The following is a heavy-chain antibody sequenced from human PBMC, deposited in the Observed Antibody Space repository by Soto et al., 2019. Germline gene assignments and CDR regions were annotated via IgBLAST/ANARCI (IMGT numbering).Heavy chain of an antibody. Sequence: QITLKESGPTLVKSTQTLTLTCTFSGFSLTTSGVGVGWIRQPPGKALEWLALIYWDDDKRYSPSLKSRLIXTXXTSKNHVVLMMTNMDPVDTATYYCAHSLGDDWFDPWGQGTLVTVSS. CDR1: GFSLTTSGVG. CDR3: AHSLGDDWFDP. J-gene: IGHJ5*02. CDR2: IYWDDDK. V-gene: IGHV2-5*02. D-gene: IGHD3-16*01.